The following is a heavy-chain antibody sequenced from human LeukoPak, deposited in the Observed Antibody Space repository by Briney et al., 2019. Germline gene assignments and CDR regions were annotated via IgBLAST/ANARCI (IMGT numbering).Heavy chain of an antibody. J-gene: IGHJ4*02. V-gene: IGHV4-4*02. CDR3: ASTTTYSSSWSPLDY. Sequence: SETLSLTCAVSGGSISSSNWWSWVRQPPGKGLEWIGYIYHSGSTYYNPSLKSRVTISVDRSKNQFSLKLSSVTAADTAVYYCASTTTYSSSWSPLDYWGQGTLVTVSS. CDR2: IYHSGST. CDR1: GGSISSSNW. D-gene: IGHD6-13*01.